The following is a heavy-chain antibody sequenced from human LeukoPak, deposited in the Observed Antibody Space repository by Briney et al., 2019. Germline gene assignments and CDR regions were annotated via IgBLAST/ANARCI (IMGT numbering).Heavy chain of an antibody. CDR1: GFTFSSYA. CDR3: AKDSRFNYYDSSGTPDWFDP. J-gene: IGHJ5*02. Sequence: GGSLRLSCAASGFTFSSYAMSWVRQAPGKGLEWVSAISGSGGSTYYADSVKGRFTISRDNSKNTLYLQMNSLRAEDTAVYYCAKDSRFNYYDSSGTPDWFDPWGQGTLVTVSS. CDR2: ISGSGGST. V-gene: IGHV3-23*01. D-gene: IGHD3-22*01.